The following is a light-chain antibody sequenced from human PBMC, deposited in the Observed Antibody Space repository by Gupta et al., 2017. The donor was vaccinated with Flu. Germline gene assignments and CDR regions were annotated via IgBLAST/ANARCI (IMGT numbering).Light chain of an antibody. J-gene: IGLJ3*02. CDR2: DDT. CDR3: LVTDSSSDQLV. Sequence: SYELTQPLSVSVSPGQTARMTCSGDALPTKYAYWYQQKSGQAPVLGIEDDTKRPSGIPTRFAGSSSGTTATLTIREAQVEDEADYDCLVTDSSSDQLVFGGGTKLTVL. V-gene: IGLV3-10*01. CDR1: ALPTKY.